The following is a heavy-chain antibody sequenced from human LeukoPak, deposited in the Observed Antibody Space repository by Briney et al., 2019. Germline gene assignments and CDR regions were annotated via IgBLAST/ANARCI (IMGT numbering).Heavy chain of an antibody. Sequence: GGSLRLSCAASGFTFSSYSMNWVRQAPGKGLEWVANIKQDGNEKYYVDSVKGRFTISRDNAKNSLYLQMNSLRAEGTAVYYCARDGSGYSSGWGGWFDPWGQGTLVTVSS. CDR1: GFTFSSYS. D-gene: IGHD6-25*01. CDR3: ARDGSGYSSGWGGWFDP. J-gene: IGHJ5*02. CDR2: IKQDGNEK. V-gene: IGHV3-7*01.